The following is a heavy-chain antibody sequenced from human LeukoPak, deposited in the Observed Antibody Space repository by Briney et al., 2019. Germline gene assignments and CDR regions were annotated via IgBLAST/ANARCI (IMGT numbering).Heavy chain of an antibody. CDR3: ARGGSPLIHYFDY. J-gene: IGHJ4*02. Sequence: GGSLRLSCAASGFTSSSYAMSWVRQAPGKGLEWVSAISGSGGSTYYADSVKGRFTISRDNSKNTLYLQMNSLRAEDTAVYYCARGGSPLIHYFDYWGQGTLVTVSS. D-gene: IGHD3-10*01. CDR1: GFTSSSYA. V-gene: IGHV3-23*01. CDR2: ISGSGGST.